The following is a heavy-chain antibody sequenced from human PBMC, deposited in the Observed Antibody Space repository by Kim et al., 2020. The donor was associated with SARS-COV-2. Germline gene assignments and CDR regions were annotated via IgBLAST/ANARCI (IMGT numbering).Heavy chain of an antibody. Sequence: GGSLRLSCAASGFTFSSYAMSWVRQAPGKGLEWVSAISGSGGSTYYADSVKGRFTISRDNSKNTLYLQMNSLRAEDTAVYYCATPSMVRGVIIGPFDYWGQGTLVTVSS. D-gene: IGHD3-10*01. J-gene: IGHJ4*02. CDR1: GFTFSSYA. CDR2: ISGSGGST. CDR3: ATPSMVRGVIIGPFDY. V-gene: IGHV3-23*01.